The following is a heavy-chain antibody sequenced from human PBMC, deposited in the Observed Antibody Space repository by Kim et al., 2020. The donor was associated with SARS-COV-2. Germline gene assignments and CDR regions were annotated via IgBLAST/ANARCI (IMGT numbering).Heavy chain of an antibody. CDR3: ARVRTVTGYWYFDL. V-gene: IGHV3-7*01. Sequence: VDPVKGRFTISRGNAKNSLYLQMNSLRAEDTAVYYCARVRTVTGYWYFDLWGRGTLVTVSS. D-gene: IGHD4-17*01. J-gene: IGHJ2*01.